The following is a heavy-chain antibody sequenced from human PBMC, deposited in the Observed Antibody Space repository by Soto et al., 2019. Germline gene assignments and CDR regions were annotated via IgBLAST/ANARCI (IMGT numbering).Heavy chain of an antibody. CDR1: SGSISSSNW. CDR3: ARERAHYDILTGYYTYYYYMDV. CDR2: IYHSGST. J-gene: IGHJ6*03. Sequence: QVQLQESGPGLVKPSGTLSLTCAVSSGSISSSNWWSWVRQPPGKGLEWIGEIYHSGSTNYNPSLMCRVTISVDKSKDQFSLKLSSVTAADTAVYYCARERAHYDILTGYYTYYYYMDVWGKGTTVTVSS. D-gene: IGHD3-9*01. V-gene: IGHV4-4*02.